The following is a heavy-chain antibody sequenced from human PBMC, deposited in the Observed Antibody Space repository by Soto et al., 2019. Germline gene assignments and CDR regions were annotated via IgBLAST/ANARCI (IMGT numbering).Heavy chain of an antibody. V-gene: IGHV1-69*01. CDR3: SRDRCSGGSCYLFDY. J-gene: IGHJ4*02. D-gene: IGHD2-15*01. CDR2: VIPSFGTA. CDR1: GGTFRSYA. Sequence: QVQLVPAGAEVKKPGTSVKVSCKASGGTFRSYAISWVRQAPGQGLEWMGGVIPSFGTANYTQKLQGRVRINADESASPAYMELSSLRSEDTAVYYCSRDRCSGGSCYLFDYWGQGTLVTVSS.